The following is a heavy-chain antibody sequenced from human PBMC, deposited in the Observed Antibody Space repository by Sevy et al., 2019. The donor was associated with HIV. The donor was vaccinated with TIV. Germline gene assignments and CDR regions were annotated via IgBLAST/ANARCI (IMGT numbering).Heavy chain of an antibody. Sequence: GGSLRLSCAASGFNFNIYSMNWVRQAPGKGLEWVSSISGSSSYIFYADSVKGRFTISRDNAKNSLYLQMNSLRAEDTAVYYCARKGGAYDIGFDPWGQGTLVTVSS. CDR1: GFNFNIYS. CDR3: ARKGGAYDIGFDP. CDR2: ISGSSSYI. V-gene: IGHV3-21*01. J-gene: IGHJ5*02. D-gene: IGHD3-22*01.